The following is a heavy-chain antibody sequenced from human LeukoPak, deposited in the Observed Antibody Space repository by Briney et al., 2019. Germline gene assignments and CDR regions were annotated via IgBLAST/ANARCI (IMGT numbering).Heavy chain of an antibody. V-gene: IGHV4-34*01. Sequence: SETLSLTCAVYGGSFSGYYWSWIRQPPGKGLEWIGEINHSGSTNYNASLKSRVTISVDTSKTQFSLKLSSVTAADTAVYYCARGYYDSSGYYDYWGQGTLVTVSS. J-gene: IGHJ4*02. CDR2: INHSGST. CDR3: ARGYYDSSGYYDY. D-gene: IGHD3-22*01. CDR1: GGSFSGYY.